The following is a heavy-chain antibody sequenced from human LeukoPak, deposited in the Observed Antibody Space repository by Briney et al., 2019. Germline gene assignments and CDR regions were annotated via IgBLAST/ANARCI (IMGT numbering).Heavy chain of an antibody. CDR2: IIPIFGTA. CDR1: GGTFSSYA. CDR3: ARADDDYGDYTYYYGMDV. J-gene: IGHJ6*02. D-gene: IGHD4-17*01. Sequence: SVKVSCKASGGTFSSYAISWVRQAPGQGLEWMGGIIPIFGTANYAQKFQGRVTITADESTSTAYMELSSLRSEDTAVYYCARADDDYGDYTYYYGMDVWGQGTTVTVSS. V-gene: IGHV1-69*13.